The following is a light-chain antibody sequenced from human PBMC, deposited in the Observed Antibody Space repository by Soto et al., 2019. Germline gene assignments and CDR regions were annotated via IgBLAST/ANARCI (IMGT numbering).Light chain of an antibody. J-gene: IGLJ2*01. CDR1: SSNIGAGYD. CDR3: QSYYSSLSGSV. Sequence: QSVLTQPHSVSGAPGQRVTISCTGSSSNIGAGYDVHWYQQLPGTAPKLLIYGNSNRPSGVPDRFSGSKSGTSSSLAITGLQDEDEADYYCQSYYSSLSGSVFGGGTKLTVL. V-gene: IGLV1-40*01. CDR2: GNS.